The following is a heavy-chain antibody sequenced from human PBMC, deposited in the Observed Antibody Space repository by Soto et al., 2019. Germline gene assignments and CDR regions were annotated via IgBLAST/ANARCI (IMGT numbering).Heavy chain of an antibody. V-gene: IGHV3-30*18. CDR1: GFTFSSYG. J-gene: IGHJ3*02. CDR2: ISYDGSNK. Sequence: QVQLVESGGGVVQPGRSLRLSCAVSGFTFSSYGMHWVRQAPGKGLEWVAVISYDGSNKYYADSVKGRFTISRDNSKNTLHLQMNSLRAEDTAVYYCAKQVTPHSSGWPDAFDIWGKGTMVSVSS. D-gene: IGHD6-19*01. CDR3: AKQVTPHSSGWPDAFDI.